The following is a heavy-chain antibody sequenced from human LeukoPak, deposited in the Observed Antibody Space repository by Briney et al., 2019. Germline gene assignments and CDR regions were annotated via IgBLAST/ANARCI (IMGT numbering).Heavy chain of an antibody. V-gene: IGHV4-34*01. D-gene: IGHD3-16*02. CDR3: ARGHFGRLSIWGSYRYTYYFDY. CDR1: GGSFSGYY. Sequence: PSEPLSLTCAVYGGSFSGYYWSWIRQPPGKGLEWIGEINHSGSTNYNPSLKSRVTISVDTSKNQFSLKLSSVTAADTAVYYCARGHFGRLSIWGSYRYTYYFDYWGQGTLVTVSS. J-gene: IGHJ4*02. CDR2: INHSGST.